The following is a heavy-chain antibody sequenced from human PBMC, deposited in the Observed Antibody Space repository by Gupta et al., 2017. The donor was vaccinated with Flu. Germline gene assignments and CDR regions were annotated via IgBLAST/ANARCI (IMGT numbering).Heavy chain of an antibody. CDR1: GDSVSSNTAA. Sequence: QAQLQPSGPGLVQPSQTLSLDCAISGDSVSSNTAAWNWNRQSPSGGLEWLGRTYYRSKWDDDYAPFVKSRITIKPDTARNQVSLQLKSVTPEDTAVYYCVRGYDSSGSDSGPYFYYGLDVWGQGTTVIVSS. D-gene: IGHD3-22*01. CDR3: VRGYDSSGSDSGPYFYYGLDV. CDR2: TYYRSKWDD. V-gene: IGHV6-1*01. J-gene: IGHJ6*02.